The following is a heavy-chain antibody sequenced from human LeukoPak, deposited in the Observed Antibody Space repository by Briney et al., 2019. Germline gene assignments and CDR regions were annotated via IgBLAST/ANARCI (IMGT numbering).Heavy chain of an antibody. V-gene: IGHV3-9*01. Sequence: GGSLRLSCAASGFTFDDYAMHWVRQAPGKGLEWVSGISWNSGSIGYADSVKGRFTISRDNAKNSLYLQMNSLRAEDTALYYCAKDMVRYCSSTSCYSPMDVWGKGTMVTVSS. CDR2: ISWNSGSI. J-gene: IGHJ6*03. CDR1: GFTFDDYA. CDR3: AKDMVRYCSSTSCYSPMDV. D-gene: IGHD2-2*02.